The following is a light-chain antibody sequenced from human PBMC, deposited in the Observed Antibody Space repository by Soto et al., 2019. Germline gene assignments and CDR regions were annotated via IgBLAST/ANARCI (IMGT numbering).Light chain of an antibody. CDR3: QQYNNWHLIT. V-gene: IGKV3-15*01. J-gene: IGKJ5*01. CDR2: GTS. Sequence: EIVMKQSPGTLSVSPGEGATLSCRASQSVSGNLAWYQQKPGQAPRLILYGTSIRATGVPDRFSRGVSGAEFTLTISGLQSEDFAVYYCQQYNNWHLITFAQLTRLEI. CDR1: QSVSGN.